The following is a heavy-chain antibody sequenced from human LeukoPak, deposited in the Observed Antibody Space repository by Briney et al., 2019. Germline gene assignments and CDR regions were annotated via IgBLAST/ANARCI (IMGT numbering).Heavy chain of an antibody. V-gene: IGHV3-23*01. Sequence: PGGSLRLSCAASGFTFSSSAMSWVRQAPGKGLEWVSAISNNGGYTYYADSVQGRFTISRDNSKSTRCLQMNSLRAEDTAVYYFAKEGTKAVATIRYFDYWGQGTLVTVSS. CDR1: GFTFSSSA. CDR2: ISNNGGYT. CDR3: AKEGTKAVATIRYFDY. J-gene: IGHJ4*02. D-gene: IGHD5-12*01.